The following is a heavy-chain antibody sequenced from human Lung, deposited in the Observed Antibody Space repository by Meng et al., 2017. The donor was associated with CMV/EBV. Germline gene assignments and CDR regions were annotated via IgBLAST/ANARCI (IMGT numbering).Heavy chain of an antibody. CDR1: GFTFSTYW. CDR3: ARDPFSKACDI. Sequence: GESLKISCAASGFTFSTYWMTWLRQAPGRGLELVTYIKEDGSEKYFVGSVKGRFTISRDNAKNSLYLQMNSLRAEDTAVYYCARDPFSKACDIWGQGTRVTVAS. J-gene: IGHJ3*02. V-gene: IGHV3-7*01. D-gene: IGHD6-13*01. CDR2: IKEDGSEK.